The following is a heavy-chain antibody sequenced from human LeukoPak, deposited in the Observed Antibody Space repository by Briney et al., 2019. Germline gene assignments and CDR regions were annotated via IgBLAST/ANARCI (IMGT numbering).Heavy chain of an antibody. CDR2: INPNSGGT. Sequence: GASVKVSCKASGYTFTSYYMHWVRQAPGQGLEWMGWINPNSGGTNYAQKFQGRVTMTRDTSISTAYMELSRLRSDDTAVYYCAREPDYYGSGSYHKLDYWGQGTLVTVSS. V-gene: IGHV1-2*02. D-gene: IGHD3-10*01. CDR1: GYTFTSYY. J-gene: IGHJ4*02. CDR3: AREPDYYGSGSYHKLDY.